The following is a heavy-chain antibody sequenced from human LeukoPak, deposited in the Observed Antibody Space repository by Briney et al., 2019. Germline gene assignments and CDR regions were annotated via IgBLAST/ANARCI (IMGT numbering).Heavy chain of an antibody. CDR1: GFTVSTNY. D-gene: IGHD1-26*01. V-gene: IGHV3-53*01. Sequence: GGSLRLSCAASGFTVSTNYMSWVRQAPGKGLEWVSVIYSGDSTYYADSVKGRFTISRDNSKNTLYLQMNSLRAEDTAVYYCARDLTSLSSGSYRGSWGQGTLVTVSS. CDR3: ARDLTSLSSGSYRGS. CDR2: IYSGDST. J-gene: IGHJ5*02.